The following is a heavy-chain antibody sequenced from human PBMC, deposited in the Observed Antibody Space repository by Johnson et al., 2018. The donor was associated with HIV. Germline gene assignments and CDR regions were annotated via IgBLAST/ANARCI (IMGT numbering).Heavy chain of an antibody. CDR3: ARDPTTHNSRLTGDFGAFDI. D-gene: IGHD7-27*01. CDR1: GFTFSSYW. J-gene: IGHJ3*02. V-gene: IGHV3-20*04. Sequence: VQLVESGGGLVQPGGSLRLSCAASGFTFSSYWMSWVRQVPGKGLEWVSGINWNGGRTGYADSVKGRFTISRDNAKNSLYLQMNSMTAEDTALYYCARDPTTHNSRLTGDFGAFDIWGQGTMVTVSS. CDR2: INWNGGRT.